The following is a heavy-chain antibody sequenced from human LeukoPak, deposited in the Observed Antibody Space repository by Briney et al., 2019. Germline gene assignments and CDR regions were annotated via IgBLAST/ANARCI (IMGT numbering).Heavy chain of an antibody. J-gene: IGHJ4*02. CDR3: ARDFPSLTRIAARIHYFDY. Sequence: ASVKVSCKASGYTFTFTTNDINWVRQAPGQGLEWMGWISAYNGNTNYAQKLQGRVTMTTDTSTSTAYMELRSLRSDDTAVYYCARDFPSLTRIAARIHYFDYWGQGTLVTVSS. V-gene: IGHV1-18*01. CDR1: GYTFTFTTND. CDR2: ISAYNGNT. D-gene: IGHD6-6*01.